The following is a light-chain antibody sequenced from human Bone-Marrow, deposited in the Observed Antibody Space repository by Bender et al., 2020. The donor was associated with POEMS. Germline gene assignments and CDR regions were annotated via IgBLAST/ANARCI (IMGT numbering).Light chain of an antibody. CDR1: ALGENY. J-gene: IGLJ3*02. Sequence: SYELTQLPSVSVSPGQTARITCSGDALGENYADWFQQKPGQAPELLIYEDTERYRGIPERFSGSTSGNTTTLTISGVLTEDEADYYCLSGDEDNRVFGGGTKLTVL. CDR3: LSGDEDNRV. CDR2: EDT. V-gene: IGLV3-22*01.